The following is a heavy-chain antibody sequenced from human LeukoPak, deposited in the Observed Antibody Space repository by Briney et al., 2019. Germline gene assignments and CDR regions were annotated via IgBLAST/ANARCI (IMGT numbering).Heavy chain of an antibody. V-gene: IGHV1-2*02. CDR1: GYTFTGYY. J-gene: IGHJ5*02. D-gene: IGHD3-22*01. CDR3: ARDLGLPYYYDSSDYTGYP. Sequence: ASVKVSCKASGYTFTGYYMHWVRQAPGQGLEWMGWINPNSGGTNYAQKFQGRVTMTRDTSISTAYMELSRLRSDDTAVYYCARDLGLPYYYDSSDYTGYPWGQGTLVTVSS. CDR2: INPNSGGT.